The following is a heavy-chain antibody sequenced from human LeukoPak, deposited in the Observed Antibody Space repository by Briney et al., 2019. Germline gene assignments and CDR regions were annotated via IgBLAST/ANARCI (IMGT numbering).Heavy chain of an antibody. CDR3: AREDCSSTSCYAGLFDY. J-gene: IGHJ4*02. CDR1: GGSISSYY. D-gene: IGHD2-2*01. CDR2: IYTSGST. Sequence: SETLSLTCTVSGGSISSYYWSWIRQPPGKGLEWIGYIYTSGSTNYNPSLKSRITISVDTSKNQFSLKLSSVTAADTAVYYCAREDCSSTSCYAGLFDYWGQGTLVTVSS. V-gene: IGHV4-4*09.